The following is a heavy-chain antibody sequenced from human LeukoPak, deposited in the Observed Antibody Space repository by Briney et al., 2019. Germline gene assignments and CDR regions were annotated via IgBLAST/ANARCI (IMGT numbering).Heavy chain of an antibody. V-gene: IGHV1-18*01. CDR3: ARASYDFWSGYSWFDP. D-gene: IGHD3-3*01. Sequence: ASVKVSCKASGYTFTSYGISWVRQAPGQGLEWMGWISAYNGNTNYAQKLQGRVTMTTDTSTSTAYMELRSLRSDDTAVYYCARASYDFWSGYSWFDPWGQGTLVTVSS. J-gene: IGHJ5*02. CDR2: ISAYNGNT. CDR1: GYTFTSYG.